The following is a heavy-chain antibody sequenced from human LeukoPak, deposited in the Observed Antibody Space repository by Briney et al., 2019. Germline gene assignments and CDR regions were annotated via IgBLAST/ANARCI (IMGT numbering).Heavy chain of an antibody. V-gene: IGHV4-59*01. D-gene: IGHD4-17*01. CDR1: GGSISSYY. CDR2: VYYSGST. CDR3: ARHDNDDYTYPLDY. J-gene: IGHJ4*02. Sequence: PSETLSLTCTVSGGSISSYYWSWIRQPPGKGLEWIGYVYYSGSTNYNPSLKSRVTISIDTSKNQFSLKLTSVTAADTAFYYCARHDNDDYTYPLDYWGQGTLVTVSS.